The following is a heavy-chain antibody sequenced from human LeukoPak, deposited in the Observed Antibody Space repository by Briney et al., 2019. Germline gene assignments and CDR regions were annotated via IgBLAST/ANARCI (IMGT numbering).Heavy chain of an antibody. CDR3: ATDFQWELLHY. J-gene: IGHJ4*02. CDR1: GYTFTGYY. CDR2: INLNSGAT. Sequence: ASVKVSCKASGYTFTGYYMHWVRQAPGQGLEWMGWINLNSGATKYAQNFQGRITMTRDTSISTAYMDLSRLRSDDTAVYYCATDFQWELLHYWGQGTLVTVSS. D-gene: IGHD1-26*01. V-gene: IGHV1-2*02.